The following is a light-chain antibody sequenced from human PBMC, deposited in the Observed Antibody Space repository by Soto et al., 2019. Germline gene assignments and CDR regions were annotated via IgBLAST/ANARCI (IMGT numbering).Light chain of an antibody. CDR2: DVI. V-gene: IGLV2-14*03. J-gene: IGLJ1*01. CDR1: NTDVGAYDF. CDR3: ITDSTISNLV. Sequence: QSVLTQPASVSGSPGQSITISCSGTNTDVGAYDFVSWYQPHPGKAPKLILDDVINRPAGVSDRFSGSMSGNTATLTISGLKAEDEAEYFCITDSTISNLVFGTGTKLTVL.